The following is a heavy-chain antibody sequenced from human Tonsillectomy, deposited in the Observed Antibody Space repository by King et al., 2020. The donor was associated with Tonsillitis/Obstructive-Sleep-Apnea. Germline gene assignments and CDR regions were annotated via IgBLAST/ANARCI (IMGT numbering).Heavy chain of an antibody. CDR1: GFTFNRNG. CDR3: AKDRRSSWSLDS. J-gene: IGHJ4*02. D-gene: IGHD6-13*01. Sequence: VQLVESGGGVVQPGGSLRLSCAASGFTFNRNGMHWVRQAPGKGLEWVAIISYDGSYKYYVDSVKGRFTISRDNSKNTLYLQMNSLRAEDTAVYYCAKDRRSSWSLDSWGQGTLVTVSS. CDR2: ISYDGSYK. V-gene: IGHV3-30*18.